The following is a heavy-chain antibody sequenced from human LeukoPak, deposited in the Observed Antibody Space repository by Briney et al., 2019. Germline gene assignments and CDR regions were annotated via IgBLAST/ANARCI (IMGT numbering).Heavy chain of an antibody. CDR2: INHSGST. Sequence: SETLSLTCAVYGGSFSGYYWSWIRQPPGKGLEWIGEINHSGSTNYNPSLKSRVTISVDTSKNQFSLKLSSVTAADTAVYYCARVTFGGVIASDAFDIWGQGTMVTVSS. CDR1: GGSFSGYY. D-gene: IGHD3-16*02. CDR3: ARVTFGGVIASDAFDI. V-gene: IGHV4-34*01. J-gene: IGHJ3*02.